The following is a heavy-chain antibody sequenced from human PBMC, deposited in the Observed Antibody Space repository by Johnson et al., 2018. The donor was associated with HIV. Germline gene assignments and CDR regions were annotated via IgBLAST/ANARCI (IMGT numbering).Heavy chain of an antibody. CDR1: GFTFSSYA. CDR2: ISYDGSNK. D-gene: IGHD6-13*01. Sequence: HVQLVESGGGVVQPGRSLRLSCAASGFTFSSYAMHWVRQAPGKGLEWVAVISYDGSNKYYADSVKGRFTISRDNSKNTLYLQMNSLRAEDTAVYYCARGGGGKYSSSSVVAFDIWGQGTMVTVSS. V-gene: IGHV3-30*04. J-gene: IGHJ3*02. CDR3: ARGGGGKYSSSSVVAFDI.